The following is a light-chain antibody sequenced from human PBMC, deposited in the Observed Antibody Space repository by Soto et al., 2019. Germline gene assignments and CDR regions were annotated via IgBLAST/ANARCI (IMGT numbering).Light chain of an antibody. V-gene: IGKV4-1*01. Sequence: DIVMTQSPDSLAVSLGERATINCKSSQSVLYSSNNKNYLAWYQQKPGQPPKLLIYWASTRESGVPDRFSGSGSGTDFTLTSSSLQAEDVAVYYCQQYYSTSLRTFGGGTKVEIK. J-gene: IGKJ4*01. CDR3: QQYYSTSLRT. CDR2: WAS. CDR1: QSVLYSSNNKNY.